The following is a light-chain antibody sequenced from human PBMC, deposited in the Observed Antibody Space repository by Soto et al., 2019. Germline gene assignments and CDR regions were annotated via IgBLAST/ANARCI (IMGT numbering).Light chain of an antibody. Sequence: DIQMTQSPSSLSASVGDKVTITFRATESVSKWLAWYQEKPGNPPRPLIYDASTLESGVPSRFSGSGSGTEFTLTISSLQPDDFAIYYCQQYNSYSWTFGQGTRWIS. CDR2: DAS. V-gene: IGKV1-5*01. CDR3: QQYNSYSWT. CDR1: ESVSKW. J-gene: IGKJ1*01.